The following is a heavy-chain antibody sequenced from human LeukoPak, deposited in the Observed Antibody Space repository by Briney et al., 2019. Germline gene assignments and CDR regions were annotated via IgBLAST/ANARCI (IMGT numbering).Heavy chain of an antibody. CDR2: IRYDGSNK. D-gene: IGHD6-19*01. J-gene: IGHJ4*02. CDR3: AKDHPGQWLAY. CDR1: GFTFSSYG. V-gene: IGHV3-30*02. Sequence: PGRSLRLSCAASGFTFSSYGMHWVRQAPGKGLEWVAFIRYDGSNKYYADSVKGRFTISRDNSKNTLYLQMDSLRAEDTAVYYCAKDHPGQWLAYWGQGTLVTVSS.